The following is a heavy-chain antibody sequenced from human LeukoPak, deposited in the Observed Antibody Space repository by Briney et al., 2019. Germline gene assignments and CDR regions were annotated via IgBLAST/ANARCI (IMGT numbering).Heavy chain of an antibody. J-gene: IGHJ6*03. CDR3: ARGETMDV. D-gene: IGHD5-24*01. CDR2: INEDGSEK. CDR1: EFSFETYW. Sequence: GGSLRLSCVALEFSFETYWMSWVRQAPGKGPEWVANINEDGSEKHYVGSVRGRFTISRDNADNSLHLQMNGLRPEDMAVYYCARGETMDVWGKGTTVTVSS. V-gene: IGHV3-7*01.